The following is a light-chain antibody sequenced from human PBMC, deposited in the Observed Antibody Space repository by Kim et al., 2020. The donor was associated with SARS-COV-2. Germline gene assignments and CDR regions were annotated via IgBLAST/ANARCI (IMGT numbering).Light chain of an antibody. V-gene: IGKV3-20*01. CDR1: QSVSSSY. Sequence: EIVLTQSPGTLSLSPGERATLSCRASQSVSSSYLAWYQQKPGQAPRLLIYSASSRATGIPDRFSGSGSGTDFTLTNSRLEPEDFAVYYCQQYGSSPRTFGQGTKVDIK. J-gene: IGKJ1*01. CDR3: QQYGSSPRT. CDR2: SAS.